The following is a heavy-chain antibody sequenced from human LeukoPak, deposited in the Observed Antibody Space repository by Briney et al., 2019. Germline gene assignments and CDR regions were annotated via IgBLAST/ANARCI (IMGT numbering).Heavy chain of an antibody. J-gene: IGHJ4*02. D-gene: IGHD2-2*01. V-gene: IGHV3-7*01. CDR1: GFTFSSYW. Sequence: PGGSLRLSCAASGFTFSSYWMTWVRQAPGKGLEWVANIKEDGSEKYYVDSVKGRFTISRDNAKNSLYLQMNSLRAEDTAVYYCAREEYSCSSTSCSNYFDYWAREPWSPSPQ. CDR2: IKEDGSEK. CDR3: AREEYSCSSTSCSNYFDY.